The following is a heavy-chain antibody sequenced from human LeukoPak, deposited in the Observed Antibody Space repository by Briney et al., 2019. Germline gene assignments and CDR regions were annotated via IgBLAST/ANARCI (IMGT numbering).Heavy chain of an antibody. Sequence: GGSLRLSCAASGFTFSSYAMNWVRQAPGEGLEWVSVISGSGGNTYYADSVKGRFTISRDNSKNTLYLQMNSLRVDDTAVYSCAKGSHGYSSSSADYWGQGTLVTVSS. D-gene: IGHD6-6*01. J-gene: IGHJ4*02. CDR3: AKGSHGYSSSSADY. V-gene: IGHV3-23*01. CDR2: ISGSGGNT. CDR1: GFTFSSYA.